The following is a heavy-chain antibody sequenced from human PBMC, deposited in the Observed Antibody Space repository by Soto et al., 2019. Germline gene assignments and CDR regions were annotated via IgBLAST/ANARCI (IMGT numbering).Heavy chain of an antibody. V-gene: IGHV3-23*01. J-gene: IGHJ6*02. CDR1: GFSFSNYG. Sequence: GGSLRLSCAASGFSFSNYGMRWVRQAPGKGQEWVSAISGTGATTYYADSVRGRFTISRDNSKNTVFLHMNSLRAEDTAIYYCAKRYSLSSGNYYGMDVWGQGTTVTVSS. CDR3: AKRYSLSSGNYYGMDV. CDR2: ISGTGATT. D-gene: IGHD1-26*01.